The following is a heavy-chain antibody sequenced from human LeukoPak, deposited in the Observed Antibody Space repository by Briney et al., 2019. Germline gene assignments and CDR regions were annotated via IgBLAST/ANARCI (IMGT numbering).Heavy chain of an antibody. J-gene: IGHJ4*02. Sequence: PGGSLRLSCAASGFTFSSYAMHWVRQAPGKGLEWVSAISGSGGSTYYADSVKGRFTISRDNSKNTLYLQMNSLRAEDTAVYYCARGHTAVTRHFDFWGQGTLVTVSS. CDR3: ARGHTAVTRHFDF. V-gene: IGHV3-23*01. CDR2: ISGSGGST. D-gene: IGHD4-17*01. CDR1: GFTFSSYA.